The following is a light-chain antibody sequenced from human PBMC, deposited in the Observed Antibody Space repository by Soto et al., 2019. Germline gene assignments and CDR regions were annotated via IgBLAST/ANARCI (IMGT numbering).Light chain of an antibody. Sequence: DIVLTQSPATLSLSPGERATLSCRASQSVSTYLGWYQQKPGQAPRLIIYGASTRATGIPARFSGSGSGTEFTLTISSLQSEDFAVYYCQQYNNWPLTFGQGTRLEIK. CDR3: QQYNNWPLT. CDR1: QSVSTY. V-gene: IGKV3-15*01. CDR2: GAS. J-gene: IGKJ5*01.